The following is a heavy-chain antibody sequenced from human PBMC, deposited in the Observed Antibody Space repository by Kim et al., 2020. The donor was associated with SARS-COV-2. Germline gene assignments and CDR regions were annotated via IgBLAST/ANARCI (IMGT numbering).Heavy chain of an antibody. CDR1: GGSISSSSYY. CDR3: ARHDPIGGITMIVVVIAGWFHP. CDR2: IYYSGST. D-gene: IGHD3-22*01. V-gene: IGHV4-39*01. J-gene: IGHJ5*02. Sequence: SETLSLTCTVSGGSISSSSYYWGWIRQPPGKGLEWIGSIYYSGSTYYNPSIKRRLTISVDTSKNQFSLKLSPVTAADTAVYYCARHDPIGGITMIVVVIAGWFHPWAQGTRVTVSS.